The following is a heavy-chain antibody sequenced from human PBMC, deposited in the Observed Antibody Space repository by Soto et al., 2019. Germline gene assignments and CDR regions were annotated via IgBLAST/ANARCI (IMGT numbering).Heavy chain of an antibody. CDR3: ARVDSSGWYDYYYYYGMDV. CDR2: ISAYNGNT. V-gene: IGHV1-18*01. J-gene: IGHJ6*02. D-gene: IGHD6-19*01. CDR1: GHTFTSYC. Sequence: ASVKVSCKASGHTFTSYCISWVRQAPGQGLEWMGWISAYNGNTNYAQKLQGRVTMTTDTSTSTAYMELRSLRSDDTAVYYCARVDSSGWYDYYYYYGMDVWGQGTTVTVSS.